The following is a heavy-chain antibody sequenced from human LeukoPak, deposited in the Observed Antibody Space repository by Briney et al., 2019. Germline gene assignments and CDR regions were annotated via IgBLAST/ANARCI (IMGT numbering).Heavy chain of an antibody. Sequence: SETLSLTCTVSGGSINSDYWTWIRQPPGRGLEWIGYISYRGSTNYNPSLKSRVTISVDRSKNQFSLKLSSVTAADTAVYYCASVADSSGQYYFDYWGQGTLVTVSS. CDR1: GGSINSDY. CDR3: ASVADSSGQYYFDY. CDR2: ISYRGST. J-gene: IGHJ4*02. D-gene: IGHD3-22*01. V-gene: IGHV4-59*01.